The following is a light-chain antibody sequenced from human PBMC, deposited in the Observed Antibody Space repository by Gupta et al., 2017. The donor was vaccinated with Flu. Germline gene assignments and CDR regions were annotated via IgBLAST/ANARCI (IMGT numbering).Light chain of an antibody. J-gene: IGKJ2*01. CDR1: QSVSSW. V-gene: IGKV1-5*03. Sequence: DTEMTQSPSTLSASIGDRVTIPCRASQSVSSWLAWYQQKPGKTPNLLIYKASKVESGVPPRFDGSGSGTEFTLTISSLQPEDFATYYCQQDRISPFTFGQGTKLDIK. CDR3: QQDRISPFT. CDR2: KAS.